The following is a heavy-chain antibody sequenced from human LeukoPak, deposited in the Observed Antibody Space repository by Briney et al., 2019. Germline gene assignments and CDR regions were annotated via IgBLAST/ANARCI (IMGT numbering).Heavy chain of an antibody. D-gene: IGHD1-7*01. J-gene: IGHJ4*02. CDR1: GYIFTSYY. V-gene: IGHV1-46*01. CDR3: ARDGIPHPMGGTIINY. CDR2: INPSGGST. Sequence: ASVKVSCKASGYIFTSYYIHWWVQQAPGQGLEWMGIINPSGGSTSYAQTFQGRVTMTSDTSTNTVYVELSRLRSEDTAVYYCARDGIPHPMGGTIINYWGQGTLVTVSS.